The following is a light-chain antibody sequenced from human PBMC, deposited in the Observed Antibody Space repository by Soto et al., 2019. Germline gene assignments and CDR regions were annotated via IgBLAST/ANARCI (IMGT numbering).Light chain of an antibody. Sequence: DIVMTQSPLSLPVPPGAPASISCRPSPSLLHSNGYNYLDWYLQKPGHSPQLLIYLGSNRASGVPDRFSGSGSGTDFTLKISRVEAEDVGVYYCMQALQTWTFGQGTKVDI. CDR3: MQALQTWT. J-gene: IGKJ1*01. V-gene: IGKV2-28*01. CDR2: LGS. CDR1: PSLLHSNGYNY.